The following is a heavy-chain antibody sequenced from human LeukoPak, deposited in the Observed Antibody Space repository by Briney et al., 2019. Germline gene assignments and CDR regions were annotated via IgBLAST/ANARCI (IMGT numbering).Heavy chain of an antibody. D-gene: IGHD2-15*01. V-gene: IGHV3-74*01. Sequence: GGSLRLSCAASGFTFSNYWMHWVRQAPGKGLVWVSRINSDGSSTNYADSVKGRFTISRDNANNSLYLQMNSLRAEDTAVYYCARVPGVVYYDYMDVWGKGTTVTVSS. CDR1: GFTFSNYW. CDR3: ARVPGVVYYDYMDV. CDR2: INSDGSST. J-gene: IGHJ6*03.